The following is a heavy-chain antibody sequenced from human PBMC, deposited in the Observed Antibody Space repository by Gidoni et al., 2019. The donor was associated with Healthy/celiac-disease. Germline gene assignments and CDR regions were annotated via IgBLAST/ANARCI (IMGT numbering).Heavy chain of an antibody. V-gene: IGHV4-34*01. CDR3: ARAPRVSRFLESPPNYYYYYGMDV. Sequence: QVQLQQWGAGLLKPSETLSLPCAVYGGSFSGYYWSWIRQPPGKGLEWIGEINHSGSTNYNPSLKSRVTISVDTSKNQFSLKLSSVTAADTAVYYCARAPRVSRFLESPPNYYYYYGMDVWGQGTTVTVSS. D-gene: IGHD3-3*01. CDR1: GGSFSGYY. CDR2: INHSGST. J-gene: IGHJ6*02.